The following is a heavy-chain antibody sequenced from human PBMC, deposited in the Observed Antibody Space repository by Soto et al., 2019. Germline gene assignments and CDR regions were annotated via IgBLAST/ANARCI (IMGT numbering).Heavy chain of an antibody. J-gene: IGHJ4*02. CDR3: AREMVRGVLAQ. V-gene: IGHV4-4*02. CDR2: IYHSGST. Sequence: QVQLQESGPGLVKPSGTLSLTCAVSGGSISSSNWWSWVRQPPGKGLEWIGEIYHSGSTNYNPSPKGXXTXSXXKSKNQFSLKLSSVPAADTAVYYCAREMVRGVLAQWGQGTLVTVSS. CDR1: GGSISSSNW. D-gene: IGHD3-10*01.